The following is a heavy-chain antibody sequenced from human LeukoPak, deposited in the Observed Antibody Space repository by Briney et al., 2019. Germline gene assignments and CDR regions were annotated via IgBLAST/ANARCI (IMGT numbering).Heavy chain of an antibody. J-gene: IGHJ6*03. D-gene: IGHD1-26*01. CDR3: ARGGGRRYYYYYMDV. Sequence: SETLSLTCTVSGYSISSGYYWGWIRQPPGKGLEWIGRIYHSGSTYYNPSLKSRVTISVDTSKNQFSLKLSSVTAADTAVYYCARGGGRRYYYYYMDVWGKGTTVTVSS. V-gene: IGHV4-38-2*02. CDR2: IYHSGST. CDR1: GYSISSGYY.